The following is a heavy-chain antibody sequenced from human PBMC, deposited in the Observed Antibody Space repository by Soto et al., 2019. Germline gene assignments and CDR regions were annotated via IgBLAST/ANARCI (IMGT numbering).Heavy chain of an antibody. D-gene: IGHD3-22*01. CDR3: ARGERTYDSSGYYYVPIFDY. CDR2: IYYSGST. Sequence: SVTLSLTCTVSGGSISSGGYYWSWIRQHPGKGLEWIGYIYYSGSTYYNPSLKSRVTISVDTSKNQFSLKLSSVTAADTAVYYCARGERTYDSSGYYYVPIFDYWGQGTLVTVSS. J-gene: IGHJ4*02. V-gene: IGHV4-31*03. CDR1: GGSISSGGYY.